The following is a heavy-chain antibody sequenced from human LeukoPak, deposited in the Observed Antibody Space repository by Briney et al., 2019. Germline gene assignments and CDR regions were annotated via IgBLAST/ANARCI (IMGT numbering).Heavy chain of an antibody. CDR3: ARGDIVVVPAAMDY. J-gene: IGHJ4*02. CDR2: ISSSGSTI. V-gene: IGHV3-11*04. D-gene: IGHD2-2*01. CDR1: GFTFSDYY. Sequence: GGSLRLSCAASGFTFSDYYMSWIRQDTGKGLEWVSYISSSGSTIYYADSVKGRFTISRDNAKNSLYLQMNSLRAEDTAVYYCARGDIVVVPAAMDYWGQGTLVTVSS.